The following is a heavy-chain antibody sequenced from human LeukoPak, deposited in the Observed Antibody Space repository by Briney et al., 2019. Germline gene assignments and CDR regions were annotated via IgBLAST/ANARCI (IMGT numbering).Heavy chain of an antibody. D-gene: IGHD3-9*01. CDR2: INHSGST. Sequence: PSETLSLTCTVSGGSISSYYWSWIRQPPGKGLEWIGEINHSGSTNYNPSLKSRVTISVDTSKNQFSLKLSSVTAADTAVYYCASRYDILTGSFDYWGQGTLVTVSS. V-gene: IGHV4-34*01. CDR1: GGSISSYY. CDR3: ASRYDILTGSFDY. J-gene: IGHJ4*02.